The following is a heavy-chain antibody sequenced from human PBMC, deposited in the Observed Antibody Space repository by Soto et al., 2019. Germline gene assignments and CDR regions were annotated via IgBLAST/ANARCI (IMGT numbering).Heavy chain of an antibody. D-gene: IGHD6-13*01. CDR1: GGSISSYF. V-gene: IGHV4-59*08. CDR3: ARQVYGSNRDRYFDL. J-gene: IGHJ2*01. Sequence: QVQLQESGPGLVKPSETLSLTCTVSGGSISSYFWSWIRQPPGKGLEWIGYIYFSGSSSYNPSLQSRITISVDTSNNQFSLQLNSVTAADTAIYYCARQVYGSNRDRYFDLWGRGTLVTVSS. CDR2: IYFSGSS.